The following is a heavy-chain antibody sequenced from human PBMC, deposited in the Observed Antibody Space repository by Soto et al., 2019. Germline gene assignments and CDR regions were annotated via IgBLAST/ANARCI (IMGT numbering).Heavy chain of an antibody. D-gene: IGHD2-15*01. CDR2: IYYSGST. CDR3: ARSARYCSGGSCLRFDS. J-gene: IGHJ5*01. Sequence: SETLSLTCTVSGGSISSYYWSWIRQPPGKGLEWIGYIYYSGSTNYNPSLKSRVTISVDTSKNQFSLKLSSVTAADTAVYYCARSARYCSGGSCLRFDSCGQGTLVTVSS. CDR1: GGSISSYY. V-gene: IGHV4-59*01.